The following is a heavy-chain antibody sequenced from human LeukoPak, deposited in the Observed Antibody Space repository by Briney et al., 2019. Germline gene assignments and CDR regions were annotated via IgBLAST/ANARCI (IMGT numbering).Heavy chain of an antibody. CDR2: ISSSSSYI. Sequence: KPGGSLRLSCAASGFTFSSYSMKWVRQAPGKGLEWVSSISSSSSYIYYADSVKGRFTISRDNAKNSLYLQMNSLRAEDTAVYYCAREVTTPSPGAFDIWGQGTMVTVSS. D-gene: IGHD4-17*01. CDR3: AREVTTPSPGAFDI. J-gene: IGHJ3*02. V-gene: IGHV3-21*01. CDR1: GFTFSSYS.